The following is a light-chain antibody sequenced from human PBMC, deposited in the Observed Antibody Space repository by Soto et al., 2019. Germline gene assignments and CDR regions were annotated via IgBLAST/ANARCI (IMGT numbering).Light chain of an antibody. CDR3: SSYAGSNYV. J-gene: IGLJ1*01. Sequence: QSALTQPASVSGSPGQSITISCTGTSSDVGAYKYVSWYQQHPGKAPKLMIYEVSNRPSGVSNRFSGSKSGNTASLTVSGLQAEDEADYYCSSYAGSNYVFGTGTKLTVL. CDR2: EVS. V-gene: IGLV2-14*01. CDR1: SSDVGAYKY.